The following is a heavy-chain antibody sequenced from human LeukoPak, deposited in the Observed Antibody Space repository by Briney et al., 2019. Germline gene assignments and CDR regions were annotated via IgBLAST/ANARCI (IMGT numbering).Heavy chain of an antibody. D-gene: IGHD6-13*01. V-gene: IGHV1-8*01. Sequence: GASVKVSCKASGYTFTSYDINWVRQATGQGLEWMGWMNPNSGNTGYAQKFQGRVTMTRNTSISTAYMELSSLRSEDTAVYYCARRRRAARGFDYWGQGTLVTVSS. CDR1: GYTFTSYD. CDR2: MNPNSGNT. CDR3: ARRRRAARGFDY. J-gene: IGHJ4*02.